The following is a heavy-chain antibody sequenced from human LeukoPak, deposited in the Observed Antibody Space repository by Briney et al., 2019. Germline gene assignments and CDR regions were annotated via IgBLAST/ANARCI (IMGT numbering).Heavy chain of an antibody. Sequence: SETLSLTCTVSGGSISSSSYYWGWIRQPPGKGLEWIGSIYYSGSTYYNPSLKSRVTISVDTSKNQFSLKLSSVTAADTAVYYCARHKIGWGYSSSWADYWGQGTLVTVSS. V-gene: IGHV4-39*01. J-gene: IGHJ4*02. CDR2: IYYSGST. CDR1: GGSISSSSYY. CDR3: ARHKIGWGYSSSWADY. D-gene: IGHD6-13*01.